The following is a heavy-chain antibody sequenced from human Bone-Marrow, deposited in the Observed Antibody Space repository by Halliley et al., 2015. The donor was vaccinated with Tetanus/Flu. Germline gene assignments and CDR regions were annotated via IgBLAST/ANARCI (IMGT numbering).Heavy chain of an antibody. CDR2: IYRSGST. CDR1: GGSISSGSYY. D-gene: IGHD3-10*01. J-gene: IGHJ4*02. Sequence: TLSLTCTVSGGSISSGSYYWTWIRQHPGKGLEWIGYIYRSGSTYYNPSLKSRITISIDTSKNQFSLKLSSVTAADTAVYYCARDSGGFGIGYWGQGTLVPVSS. V-gene: IGHV4-31*03. CDR3: ARDSGGFGIGY.